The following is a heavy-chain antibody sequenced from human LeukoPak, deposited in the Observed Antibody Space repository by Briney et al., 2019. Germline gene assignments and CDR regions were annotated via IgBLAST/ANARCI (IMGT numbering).Heavy chain of an antibody. CDR3: ARDKVTY. J-gene: IGHJ4*02. Sequence: GGSLRLSCAASGFTFSNYYMSWVRQAPGKGLEWVAHINKDGSEKYYVDSVKGRFTISRDNAKDSLYLQMNSLRVEDTAVYYCARDKVTYWGRGTLVTVSS. CDR1: GFTFSNYY. CDR2: INKDGSEK. V-gene: IGHV3-7*01.